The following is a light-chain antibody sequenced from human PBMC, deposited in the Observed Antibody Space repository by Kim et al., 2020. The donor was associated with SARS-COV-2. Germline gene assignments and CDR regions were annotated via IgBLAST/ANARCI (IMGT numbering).Light chain of an antibody. CDR1: RSNIGSNS. Sequence: QSVLTQPPSASGTPGQRVTISCSGSRSNIGSNSVSWYQQLPGTAPNLLIYSNNQRPSGVPDRFSGSKSGTSASLAISGLQSEDEADYYCAAWDDSLNGLWVFGGGTQLTVL. J-gene: IGLJ3*02. CDR3: AAWDDSLNGLWV. CDR2: SNN. V-gene: IGLV1-44*01.